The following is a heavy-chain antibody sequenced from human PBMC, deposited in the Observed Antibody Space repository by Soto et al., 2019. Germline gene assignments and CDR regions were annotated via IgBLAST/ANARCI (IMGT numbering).Heavy chain of an antibody. CDR3: ATEADPRLYAATVFDY. D-gene: IGHD4-17*01. V-gene: IGHV1-46*01. Sequence: QVRLVQSGAEVKKPGASVKISCETSGYTFTKFHLHWVRQAPGQGLEWMGRINPTGGTVNYAQHFQGRVTVTTDTSTSTVHMELSSLRFEDTAVYYCATEADPRLYAATVFDYWGQGTLLSVSS. CDR2: INPTGGTV. CDR1: GYTFTKFH. J-gene: IGHJ4*02.